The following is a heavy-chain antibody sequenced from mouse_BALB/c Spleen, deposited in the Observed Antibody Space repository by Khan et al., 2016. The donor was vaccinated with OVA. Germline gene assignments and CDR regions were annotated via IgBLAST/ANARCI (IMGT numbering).Heavy chain of an antibody. D-gene: IGHD2-2*01. CDR1: GYSFTTYY. CDR3: TRQGYVAWFTY. V-gene: IGHV1S135*01. Sequence: VQLQQSGPELMKPGASVKISCKASGYSFTTYYLHWVMQSHGESLEWIGYVDPFSGGTTYNQTFKGKATLTVDKSSSTAYMHLSNLTSEDSAVYYCTRQGYVAWFTYWGQGTLVTVSA. J-gene: IGHJ3*01. CDR2: VDPFSGGT.